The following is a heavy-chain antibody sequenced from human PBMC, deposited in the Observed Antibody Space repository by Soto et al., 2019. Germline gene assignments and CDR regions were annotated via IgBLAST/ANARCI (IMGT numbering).Heavy chain of an antibody. CDR1: GYSISSGCF. Sequence: ETLSLTCSVSGYSISSGCFWCWIRQPPGKGLEWIANMYHDGNTHYNPSLKIRVTMSVDTSKNQFSLKLNSVTAADTAVYYCARESYSGYHSYDYWGQGILVTVYS. V-gene: IGHV4-38-2*02. CDR3: ARESYSGYHSYDY. CDR2: MYHDGNT. J-gene: IGHJ4*02. D-gene: IGHD1-26*01.